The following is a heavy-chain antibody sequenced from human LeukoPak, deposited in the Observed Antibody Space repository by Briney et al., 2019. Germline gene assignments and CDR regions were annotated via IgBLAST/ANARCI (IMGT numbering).Heavy chain of an antibody. CDR1: GFIFSSYS. V-gene: IGHV3-21*01. J-gene: IGHJ4*02. CDR3: ARGNIAAEFDY. D-gene: IGHD6-6*01. CDR2: ISSSSSYI. Sequence: GGSLRLSCAASGFIFSSYSMNWVRQAPGKGLEWVSSISSSSSYIYYADSVKGRFTISRDNAKNSLYLQMNSLRAEDTAVYYCARGNIAAEFDYWGQGTLVTVSS.